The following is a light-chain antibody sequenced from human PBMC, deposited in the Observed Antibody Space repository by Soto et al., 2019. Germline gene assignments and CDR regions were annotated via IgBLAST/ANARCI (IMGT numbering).Light chain of an antibody. Sequence: IQMTQSPSTLSASVGEKVTITCRASQGVAVWLAWYQQKPGKAPKLLISDASDLQRGVPSRFNGSGSGTELTLSMKSLQSGDFATYYCQQYDIYSGRFGRGTRVEIK. V-gene: IGKV1-5*01. CDR3: QQYDIYSGR. CDR2: DAS. J-gene: IGKJ4*02. CDR1: QGVAVW.